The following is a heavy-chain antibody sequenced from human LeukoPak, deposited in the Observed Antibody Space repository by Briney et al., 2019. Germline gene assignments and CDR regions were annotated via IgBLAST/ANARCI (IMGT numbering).Heavy chain of an antibody. V-gene: IGHV4-39*01. Sequence: SETLSLTCTVSGASLSFTSHSWGWVRQSPGKGLEWMATFHSSGSTFYNPSLQSRVPITADTSKSQFSLNLSSMTAADTAVYYCARLPTGFPNWYDTWGQGTLVTVSS. CDR3: ARLPTGFPNWYDT. CDR1: GASLSFTSHS. J-gene: IGHJ5*02. D-gene: IGHD4-17*01. CDR2: FHSSGST.